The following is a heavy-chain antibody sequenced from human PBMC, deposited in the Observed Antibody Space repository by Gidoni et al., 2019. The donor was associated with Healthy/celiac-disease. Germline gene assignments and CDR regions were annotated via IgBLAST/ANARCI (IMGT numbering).Heavy chain of an antibody. V-gene: IGHV4-59*01. CDR2: IYYSGSN. J-gene: IGHJ5*02. CDR1: GGSISSYY. CDR3: ARAYDFWSGYSFDP. D-gene: IGHD3-3*01. Sequence: QVQLQESGPGLVKPSETLSLTCTVSGGSISSYYWSWIRQPPGKGLEWIGYIYYSGSNNYNPSLKSRVTISVDTSKNQFSLKLSSVTAADTAVYYCARAYDFWSGYSFDPWGQGTLVTVSS.